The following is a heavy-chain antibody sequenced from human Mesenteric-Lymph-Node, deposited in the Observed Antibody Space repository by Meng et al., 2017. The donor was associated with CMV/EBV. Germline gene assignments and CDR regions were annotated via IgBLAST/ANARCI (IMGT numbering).Heavy chain of an antibody. CDR3: ARDFDPLYVELEPFSSLDY. V-gene: IGHV1-2*02. Sequence: ASVKVSCKASGYTFTGYYMHWVRQAPGQGLEWMGWINPNSGGTNYAQKFQGRVTITADKSTSTAYMELSSLRSDDTAVYYCARDFDPLYVELEPFSSLDYWGQGTLVTVSS. J-gene: IGHJ4*02. CDR1: GYTFTGYY. CDR2: INPNSGGT. D-gene: IGHD1-1*01.